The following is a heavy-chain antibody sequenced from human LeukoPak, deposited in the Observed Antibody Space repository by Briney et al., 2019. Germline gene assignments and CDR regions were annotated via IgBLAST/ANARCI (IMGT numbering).Heavy chain of an antibody. CDR3: ATRDSSHY. CDR1: GDSVSSTDYY. J-gene: IGHJ4*02. CDR2: IRYSESS. Sequence: SETLSLTCTVSGDSVSSTDYYWGWIRQPPGRGLEWIASIRYSESSYYNPSLKSRATISVDTSKNHFSLKLGSLTATDTAVYYCATRDSSHYWGQGTLVTVSS. V-gene: IGHV4-39*02. D-gene: IGHD3-22*01.